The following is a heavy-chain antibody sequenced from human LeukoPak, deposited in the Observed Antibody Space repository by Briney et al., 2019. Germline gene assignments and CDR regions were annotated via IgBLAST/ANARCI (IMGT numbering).Heavy chain of an antibody. D-gene: IGHD3-3*01. CDR2: ISSSSSYI. J-gene: IGHJ3*02. CDR3: ARELSITISGVGHDAFDI. Sequence: GGSLRLSCAASGFTSSSYSMNWVRQAPGKGLEWVSSISSSSSYIYYADSVKGRFTISRDNAKNSLYLQMNSLRAEDTAVYYCARELSITISGVGHDAFDIWGQGTMVTVSS. V-gene: IGHV3-21*01. CDR1: GFTSSSYS.